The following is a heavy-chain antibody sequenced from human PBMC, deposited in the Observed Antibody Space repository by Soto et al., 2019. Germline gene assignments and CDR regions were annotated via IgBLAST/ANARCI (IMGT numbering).Heavy chain of an antibody. Sequence: QITLRESGPTLVKPTQTLTLTCTFSGFSLSTSGEGVGWIRQPPGKALECLALIYWDDDERYNPSLKSRITITKDTSKNLVVLTMSNMDPVDTATYYCAHPIRTVAIDWFDPWGQGTLVTVSS. V-gene: IGHV2-5*02. J-gene: IGHJ5*02. CDR1: GFSLSTSGEG. D-gene: IGHD2-21*01. CDR2: IYWDDDE. CDR3: AHPIRTVAIDWFDP.